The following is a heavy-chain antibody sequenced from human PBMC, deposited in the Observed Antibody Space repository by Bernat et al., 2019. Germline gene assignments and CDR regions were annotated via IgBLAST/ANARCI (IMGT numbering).Heavy chain of an antibody. CDR2: ISSDSNSI. Sequence: EVQLVESGGGLVQPGGSLRLSCAASGFIFSIFGMNWVRQAPGKGLEWISYISSDSNSIYYADSVQGRFTISRDNAKNSLYLQMNTLRDEDTAVYYCARAFVHGYDYWGQGTLVTVSS. CDR3: ARAFVHGYDY. D-gene: IGHD6-6*01. V-gene: IGHV3-48*02. CDR1: GFIFSIFG. J-gene: IGHJ4*02.